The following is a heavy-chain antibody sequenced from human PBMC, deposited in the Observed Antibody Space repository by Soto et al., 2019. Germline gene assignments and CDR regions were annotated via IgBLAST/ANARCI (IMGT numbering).Heavy chain of an antibody. CDR3: AKGDYSHSSGYYYFDY. J-gene: IGHJ4*02. V-gene: IGHV3-23*01. D-gene: IGHD3-22*01. Sequence: GGSLRLSCAASGFTFSTYAMSWVRQAPGKGLDWVSAISDSGDTTYHADSVKGRFTISRDNSKNTLYLQMSSLRAEDTAVCYCAKGDYSHSSGYYYFDYWGQGTLVTVSS. CDR1: GFTFSTYA. CDR2: ISDSGDTT.